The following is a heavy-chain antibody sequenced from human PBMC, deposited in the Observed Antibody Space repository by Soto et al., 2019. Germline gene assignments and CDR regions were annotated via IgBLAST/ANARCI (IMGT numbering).Heavy chain of an antibody. V-gene: IGHV2-5*02. CDR2: IYWDDDK. CDR1: GISLSTSGVS. Sequence: QITLKESGPPLVKPTQTLTLTCTFSGISLSTSGVSVGWIRQPPGKALEWLAVIYWDDDKHYSPSLKSRLTIXKVXSKTQVLLTMTNMDPVDTATYYCAHRPELSYGFDVWGQGNTVTVSS. CDR3: AHRPELSYGFDV. D-gene: IGHD1-7*01. J-gene: IGHJ6*02.